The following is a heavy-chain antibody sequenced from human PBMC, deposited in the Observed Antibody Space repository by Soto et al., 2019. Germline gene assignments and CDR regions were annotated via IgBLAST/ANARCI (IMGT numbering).Heavy chain of an antibody. CDR1: GGSISSSSYY. CDR2: IYYSGST. CDR3: ARGSNFYDTRGFLDY. V-gene: IGHV4-39*07. D-gene: IGHD3-22*01. J-gene: IGHJ4*02. Sequence: SETLSLTCTVSGGSISSSSYYWGWIRQPPGKGLEWIGSIYYSGSTYYNPSLKSRVTISVDTSKNQFSLKLSSVTAADTAVYYCARGSNFYDTRGFLDYWGQGALVTVSS.